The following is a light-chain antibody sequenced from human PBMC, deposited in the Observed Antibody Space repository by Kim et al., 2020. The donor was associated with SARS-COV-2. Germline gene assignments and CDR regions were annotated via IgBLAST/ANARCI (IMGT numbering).Light chain of an antibody. CDR1: QSLLHSNGYNY. V-gene: IGKV2-28*01. Sequence: EPAAISCRASQSLLHSNGYNYLDWYLQKPGQSPQLLIYLGSNRASGVPDRFSGSGSGTDFTLKISRVEAEDVGVYHCMHALQPPYTFGQGTKLEI. CDR3: MHALQPPYT. J-gene: IGKJ2*01. CDR2: LGS.